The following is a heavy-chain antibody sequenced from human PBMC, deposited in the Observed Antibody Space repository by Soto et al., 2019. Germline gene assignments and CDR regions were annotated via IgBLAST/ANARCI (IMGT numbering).Heavy chain of an antibody. V-gene: IGHV3-48*01. CDR3: ARDIVVVPAAADSDY. CDR2: ISSSSSTI. J-gene: IGHJ4*02. CDR1: RITNSSNS. D-gene: IGHD2-2*01. Sequence: AGRRITNSSNSMNRVRQSPGKGLEWVSYISSSSSTIFYADSVKGRFTISRDNAKNSLYLQMNSLRVEDTAVYYCARDIVVVPAAADSDYWGQGTLVTVS.